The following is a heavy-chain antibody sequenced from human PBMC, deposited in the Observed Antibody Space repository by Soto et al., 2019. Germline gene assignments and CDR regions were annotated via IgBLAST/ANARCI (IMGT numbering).Heavy chain of an antibody. CDR1: GYSFTSYW. CDR2: IYPGDSDT. D-gene: IGHD2-2*02. Sequence: GESLKISCKGSGYSFTSYWIGWVRQMPGKGLEWMGIIYPGDSDTRYSPSFQGQVTISADKSISPAYLQWSSLKASDTAMYYCARHGCSSTSCYKEGSVYSGMDVWGQGTTVTVSS. J-gene: IGHJ6*02. V-gene: IGHV5-51*01. CDR3: ARHGCSSTSCYKEGSVYSGMDV.